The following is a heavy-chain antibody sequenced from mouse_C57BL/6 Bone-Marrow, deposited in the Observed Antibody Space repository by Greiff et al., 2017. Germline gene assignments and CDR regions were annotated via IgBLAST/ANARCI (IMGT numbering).Heavy chain of an antibody. CDR2: IYPRSGNT. Sequence: QVQLKESGAELARPGASVKLSCKASGYTFTSYGISWVKQRTGPGLEWIGEIYPRSGNTYYNEKFKGKATLTADKSSSTAYMELRSLTSEDSAVYFCARWAGYYGFAYGGQGTLVTVSA. CDR1: GYTFTSYG. D-gene: IGHD1-1*01. V-gene: IGHV1-81*01. CDR3: ARWAGYYGFAY. J-gene: IGHJ3*01.